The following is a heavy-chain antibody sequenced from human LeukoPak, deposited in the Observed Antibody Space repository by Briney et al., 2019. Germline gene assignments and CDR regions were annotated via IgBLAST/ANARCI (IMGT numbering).Heavy chain of an antibody. D-gene: IGHD6-13*01. J-gene: IGHJ4*02. Sequence: GESLKISCKVSGYSLTSYWIGWARQMPGKGLEWMGIINPGDSDTRYSPSFQGQVTISVDKSITTAYLQWSSLEVSDTAMYYCATTGYSSHWEYYWGQGTLVTVPS. CDR2: INPGDSDT. CDR3: ATTGYSSHWEYY. CDR1: GYSLTSYW. V-gene: IGHV5-51*01.